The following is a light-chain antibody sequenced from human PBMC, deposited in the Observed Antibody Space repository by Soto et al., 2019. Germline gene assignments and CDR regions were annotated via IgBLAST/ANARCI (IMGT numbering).Light chain of an antibody. J-gene: IGKJ1*01. Sequence: IVLIQAPATLSVSPGERATLSCRASQNISNYLIWYQQKPGQAPRLLIYDISNRATDIPSRFSGSGSGTDLTLTISSLKPEDLAVYYCQQRSNCWRPFPQGTNEDI. V-gene: IGKV3-11*01. CDR3: QQRSNCWRP. CDR1: QNISNY. CDR2: DIS.